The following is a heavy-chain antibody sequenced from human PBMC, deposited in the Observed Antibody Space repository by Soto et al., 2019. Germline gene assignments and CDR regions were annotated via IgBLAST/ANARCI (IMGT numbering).Heavy chain of an antibody. V-gene: IGHV3-30*18. Sequence: GGSLRLSCAASGFTFSLYGMHWVRQAPGKGPEWVSVMSNDGTTKYYADSVKGRFTTYRDNSKNTLYLQMNSLRPEDTAVYFCAKVNDRSGRGLDYWGQGTLVTVSS. CDR2: MSNDGTTK. J-gene: IGHJ4*02. D-gene: IGHD3-10*01. CDR3: AKVNDRSGRGLDY. CDR1: GFTFSLYG.